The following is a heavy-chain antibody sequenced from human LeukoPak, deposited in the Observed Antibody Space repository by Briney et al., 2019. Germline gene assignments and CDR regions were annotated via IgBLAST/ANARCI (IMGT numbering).Heavy chain of an antibody. CDR2: IYYSGST. V-gene: IGHV4-59*11. J-gene: IGHJ6*03. Sequence: SETLSLTCTVSGGSISSHYWSWIRPPPGKGLEWIGYIYYSGSTNYIPSLKSRVTISVDTSRNQFSLKLSSVTAADSAVYYCARRTGYLNYYYYYYMDVWGNGTTVTVSS. CDR3: ARRTGYLNYYYYYYMDV. D-gene: IGHD3/OR15-3a*01. CDR1: GGSISSHY.